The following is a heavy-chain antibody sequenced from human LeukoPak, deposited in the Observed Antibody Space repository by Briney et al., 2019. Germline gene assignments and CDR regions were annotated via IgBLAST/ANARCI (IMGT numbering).Heavy chain of an antibody. CDR2: IKGDNSRI. J-gene: IGHJ4*02. CDR1: GFTFSSHA. V-gene: IGHV3-48*01. D-gene: IGHD3-22*01. CDR3: ARVLHKRNYDSSTYYGY. Sequence: GGSPRLSCAASGFTFSSHAMDWVRQAPGKGLDWIAYIKGDNSRIYYASSVKGRFTISRDNAKNSLYLQMNSLRAEDTAVYYCARVLHKRNYDSSTYYGYWGQGTLVTVSS.